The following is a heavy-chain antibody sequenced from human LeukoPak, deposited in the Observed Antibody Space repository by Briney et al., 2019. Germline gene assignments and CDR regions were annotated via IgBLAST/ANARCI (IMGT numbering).Heavy chain of an antibody. D-gene: IGHD1-26*01. CDR2: IYHSGST. CDR3: ARDTSGSYRLDY. J-gene: IGHJ4*02. V-gene: IGHV4-4*02. CDR1: GGSISSSNW. Sequence: SETLSLTCAVSGGSISSSNWWSWVRQPPGKGLEWIGEIYHSGSTNYNPSLKSRVTISADKSKNQFSLKLSSVTAADTAVYYCARDTSGSYRLDYWGQGTLVTVSS.